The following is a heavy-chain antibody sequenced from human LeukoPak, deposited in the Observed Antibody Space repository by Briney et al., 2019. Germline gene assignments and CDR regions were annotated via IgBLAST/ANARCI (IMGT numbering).Heavy chain of an antibody. J-gene: IGHJ4*02. CDR2: IYYSGST. V-gene: IGHV4-39*01. CDR1: GGSISSSSYY. D-gene: IGHD3-22*01. CDR3: ARGSLGYYDSSGYYDY. Sequence: SETLSLTCTVSGGSISSSSYYWGWIRQPPGKGLEWIGSIYYSGSTYYNPSLKSRVTISVDTSKNQFSLKLSSVTAADTAVYYCARGSLGYYDSSGYYDYWGQGTLVTVSS.